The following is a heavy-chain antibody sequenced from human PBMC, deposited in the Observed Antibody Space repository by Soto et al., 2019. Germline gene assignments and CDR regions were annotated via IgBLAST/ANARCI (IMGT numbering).Heavy chain of an antibody. CDR2: IRSKANSYAT. Sequence: PGGSLRLSCAASGFAFSGSAMHWVRQASGKGLEWVGRIRSKANSYATVYAASVKGRFTISRDDSKNTAYLQMNSLKTEDTAVYYCTRSPYWAYDSSGYYINWGQGTLVTVSS. V-gene: IGHV3-73*01. CDR3: TRSPYWAYDSSGYYIN. J-gene: IGHJ4*02. CDR1: GFAFSGSA. D-gene: IGHD3-22*01.